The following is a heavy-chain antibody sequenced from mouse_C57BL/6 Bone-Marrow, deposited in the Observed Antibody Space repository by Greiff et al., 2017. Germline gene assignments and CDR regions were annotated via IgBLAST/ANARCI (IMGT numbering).Heavy chain of an antibody. CDR2: SDPSDSYT. J-gene: IGHJ2*01. CDR3: ARSLLRSDY. D-gene: IGHD1-2*01. V-gene: IGHV1-59*01. CDR1: GYTFTSYW. Sequence: QVHVKQSGAELVRPGTSVKLSCKASGYTFTSYWMHWVKQRPGQGLEWIGVSDPSDSYTNYNQKFKGKATLTVDTSSSTAYMQLSSLTSEDSAVYYCARSLLRSDYWGQGTTLTVS.